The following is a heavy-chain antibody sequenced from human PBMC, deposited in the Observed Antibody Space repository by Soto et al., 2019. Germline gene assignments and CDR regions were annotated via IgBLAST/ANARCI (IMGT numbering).Heavy chain of an antibody. CDR2: FTGNGGGT. V-gene: IGHV3-23*01. J-gene: IGHJ4*02. CDR1: GFSITYFG. CDR3: VKWKGYGAS. D-gene: IGHD4-17*01. Sequence: EVQLLESGGGSAPPGGSLKLSCTPSGFSITYFGVTWVRQVPGKGLQWVSGFTGNGGGTFYADSVRGRFTISRDYSTHTAFLQMKNLRAEDTAVYYCVKWKGYGASWGQGTLVSVSS.